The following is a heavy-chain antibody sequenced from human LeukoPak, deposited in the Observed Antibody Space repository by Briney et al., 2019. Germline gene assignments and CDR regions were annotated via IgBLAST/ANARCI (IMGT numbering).Heavy chain of an antibody. CDR3: AELGITMIGGV. CDR1: GFTFSSYE. V-gene: IGHV3-48*03. D-gene: IGHD3-10*02. Sequence: GGSLTLSCAASGFTFSSYEMNWVRQAPGKGLEGVSYISSSGSTIYYADSVKGRFTISRDNAKNSLYLQMNSLRAEDTAVYYYAELGITMIGGVWGKGTTVTISS. J-gene: IGHJ6*04. CDR2: ISSSGSTI.